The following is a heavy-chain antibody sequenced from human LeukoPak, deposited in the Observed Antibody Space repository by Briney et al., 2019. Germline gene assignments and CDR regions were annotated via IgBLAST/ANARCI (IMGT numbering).Heavy chain of an antibody. CDR3: ANSKPMWNDAFDI. Sequence: SPTLSLTFALSGDSVSSNSALWNWIRQSPSRGLEWMGRTYYRSKWYNDYAVSVKSRITINADTSKNQFSLQLNSVTPEDTAVYYCANSKPMWNDAFDIWGQGTMVTVSS. CDR1: GDSVSSNSAL. D-gene: IGHD1-1*01. CDR2: TYYRSKWYN. J-gene: IGHJ3*02. V-gene: IGHV6-1*01.